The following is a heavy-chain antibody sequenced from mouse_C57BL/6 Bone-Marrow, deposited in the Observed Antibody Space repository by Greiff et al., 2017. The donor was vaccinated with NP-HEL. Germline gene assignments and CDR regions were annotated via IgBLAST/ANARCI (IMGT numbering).Heavy chain of an antibody. J-gene: IGHJ4*01. Sequence: VQLKESGGGLVQPGGSLSLSCAASGFTFTDYYMSWVRQPPGKALEWLGFIRNKANGYTTEYSASVKGRFTISRDNSQSILYLQMNALRAEDSATYYCARSIYYDYADDPFYAMDYRGQGTSVTVSS. V-gene: IGHV7-3*01. CDR2: IRNKANGYTT. CDR1: GFTFTDYY. D-gene: IGHD2-4*01. CDR3: ARSIYYDYADDPFYAMDY.